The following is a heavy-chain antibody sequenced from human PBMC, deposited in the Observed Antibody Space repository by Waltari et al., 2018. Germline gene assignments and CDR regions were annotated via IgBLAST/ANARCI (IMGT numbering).Heavy chain of an antibody. CDR1: GGSFSGYY. V-gene: IGHV4-34*01. CDR2: INHSGST. Sequence: QVQLQQWGAGLLKPSETLSLTCAVYGGSFSGYYWSWIRQPPGKGLGWIGEINHSGSTNSNPSLKSRVTISVDTSKNQFSLKLSSVTAADTAVYYCAGRIVLRLYGMDVWGQGTTVTVSS. J-gene: IGHJ6*02. D-gene: IGHD3-3*01. CDR3: AGRIVLRLYGMDV.